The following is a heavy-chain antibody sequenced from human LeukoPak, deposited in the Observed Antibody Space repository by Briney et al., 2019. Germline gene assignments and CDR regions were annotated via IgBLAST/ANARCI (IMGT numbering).Heavy chain of an antibody. CDR2: IYHSGST. V-gene: IGHV4-38-2*02. CDR3: ARSRAHYYDSSGYYYYFDY. J-gene: IGHJ4*02. CDR1: GYSISSGYY. Sequence: SETLSLTCTVSGYSISSGYYWGWIRRPPGKGLEWIGRIYHSGSTYYNPSLKSRVTISVDTSKNQFSLKLSSVTAADTAVYYCARSRAHYYDSSGYYYYFDYWGQGTLVTVSS. D-gene: IGHD3-22*01.